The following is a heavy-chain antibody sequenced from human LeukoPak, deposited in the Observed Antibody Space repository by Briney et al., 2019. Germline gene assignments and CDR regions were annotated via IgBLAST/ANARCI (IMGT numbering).Heavy chain of an antibody. CDR3: AKGVVGATFGYFDY. V-gene: IGHV3-9*01. Sequence: GGSLRLSCAASGFTFDDYAMHWVRQAPGKGLEWVSGISWNSGSIGYADSVKGRFTISRDNAKNSLYLQMNSLRAEDTALYYSAKGVVGATFGYFDYWGQGTLVTVSS. CDR2: ISWNSGSI. CDR1: GFTFDDYA. J-gene: IGHJ4*02. D-gene: IGHD1-26*01.